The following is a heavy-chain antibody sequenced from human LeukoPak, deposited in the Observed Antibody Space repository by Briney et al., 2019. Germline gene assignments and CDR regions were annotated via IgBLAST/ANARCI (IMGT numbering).Heavy chain of an antibody. CDR1: GYSFTSYW. J-gene: IGHJ4*02. V-gene: IGHV5-51*01. CDR2: IYPGDSDT. CDR3: ARLWAGYCSGGSCYSGFEY. D-gene: IGHD2-15*01. Sequence: RGESLKISCKGSGYSFTSYWIGWVRQLPGKGLEWMGIIYPGDSDTRYSPSFQGQGTISADKSISTAYLQWSSLKASDTAMYYCARLWAGYCSGGSCYSGFEYWGQGTLVTVSS.